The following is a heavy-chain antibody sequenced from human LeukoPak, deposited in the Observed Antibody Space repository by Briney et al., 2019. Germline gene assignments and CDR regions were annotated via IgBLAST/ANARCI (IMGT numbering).Heavy chain of an antibody. D-gene: IGHD3-10*01. CDR2: ISSSSSYI. Sequence: PGGSLRLSCAASGFTFSSYSMNWVRQAPGKGLEWVSSISSSSSYIYYADSVKGRFTISRDNAKNSLYLQMNSLRAEDTAVYYCARAAGYGAGSYGFNIWGQGTTVTVSS. V-gene: IGHV3-21*01. CDR1: GFTFSSYS. CDR3: ARAAGYGAGSYGFNI. J-gene: IGHJ3*02.